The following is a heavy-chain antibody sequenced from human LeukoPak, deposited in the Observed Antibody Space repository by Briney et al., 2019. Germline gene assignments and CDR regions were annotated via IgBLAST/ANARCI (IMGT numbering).Heavy chain of an antibody. D-gene: IGHD1-26*01. CDR1: GFTFSSYW. CDR2: IKQDGSEK. CDR3: ARGSGSYYGYFDY. J-gene: IGHJ4*02. V-gene: IGHV3-7*01. Sequence: GGSLRLSCAASGFTFSSYWMSWVRQAPGKGLEWVANIKQDGSEKYYVDSVKGRFTISRDNAKNSLYLQMNSLRAEDTAVYYCARGSGSYYGYFDYWGQGTLATVSS.